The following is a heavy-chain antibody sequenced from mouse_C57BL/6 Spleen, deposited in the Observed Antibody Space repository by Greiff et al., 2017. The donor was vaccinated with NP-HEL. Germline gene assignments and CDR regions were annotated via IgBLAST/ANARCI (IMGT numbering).Heavy chain of an antibody. CDR2: IHPNSGST. J-gene: IGHJ2*01. CDR3: ARTGSRGYFDY. V-gene: IGHV1-64*01. CDR1: GYTFTSYW. D-gene: IGHD1-1*01. Sequence: VQLKQPGAELVKPGASVKLSCKASGYTFTSYWMHWVKQRPGQGLEWIGMIHPNSGSTNYNEKFKSKATLTVDKSSSTAYMQLSSLTSEDSAVYYCARTGSRGYFDYWGQGTTLTVSS.